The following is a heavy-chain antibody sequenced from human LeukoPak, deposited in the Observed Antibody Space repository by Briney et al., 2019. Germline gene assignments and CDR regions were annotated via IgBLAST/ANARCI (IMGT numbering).Heavy chain of an antibody. D-gene: IGHD4-17*01. CDR2: ISDSGSA. CDR1: GGSFSGYS. Sequence: PSETLSLTCAVFGGSFSGYSWTWLRQPPGKGLEWIGKISDSGSANYNPSLKSRVTISVHASGNKFSLELSSATAADTAVYYCARGRTGENTYVGGYYYMDVWGKGTTVIVSS. CDR3: ARGRTGENTYVGGYYYMDV. V-gene: IGHV4-34*01. J-gene: IGHJ6*03.